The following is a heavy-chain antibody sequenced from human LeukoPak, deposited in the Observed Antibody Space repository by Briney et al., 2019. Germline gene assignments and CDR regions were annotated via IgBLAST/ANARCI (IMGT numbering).Heavy chain of an antibody. V-gene: IGHV4-61*02. J-gene: IGHJ4*02. Sequence: SETLSLTCIVSGGSISRGSYYWNWIRQPAGKGLEWLGRIYNSGSTNYNPSLKSRVTISTDMSKNQVSLKLSSVTAADTAVYYCARQTFGVLYFDFWGQGSPVIVSS. D-gene: IGHD3-10*01. CDR2: IYNSGST. CDR3: ARQTFGVLYFDF. CDR1: GGSISRGSYY.